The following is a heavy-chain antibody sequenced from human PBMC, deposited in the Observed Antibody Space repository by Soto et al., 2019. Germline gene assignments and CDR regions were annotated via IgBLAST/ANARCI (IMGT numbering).Heavy chain of an antibody. Sequence: PSETLYLTCTVYGGSIGSGGYYWSWIRQDKGKGLEWLGYIYSNGNTYYNPSLKSRLVISSDTPQNLFSLTLPSVTAADTGMYFCVRGRLTIQQRNAIWGQGTMV. D-gene: IGHD1-1*01. CDR2: IYSNGNT. V-gene: IGHV4-31*02. J-gene: IGHJ3*02. CDR3: VRGRLTIQQRNAI. CDR1: GGSIGSGGYY.